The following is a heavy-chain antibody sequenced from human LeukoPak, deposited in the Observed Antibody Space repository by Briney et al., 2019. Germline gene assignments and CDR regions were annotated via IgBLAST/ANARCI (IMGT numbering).Heavy chain of an antibody. CDR3: ARGVGSSSEGY. J-gene: IGHJ4*02. D-gene: IGHD6-13*01. Sequence: SETLSLTCTVSGDSISSGDYYWSWIRQPPGKGLEWIGYIYYSGSTYYNPSLKSRVTISVDTSKNQFSLKLSSVTAADTAVYYCARGVGSSSEGYWGQGTLSPSPQ. CDR1: GDSISSGDYY. V-gene: IGHV4-30-4*01. CDR2: IYYSGST.